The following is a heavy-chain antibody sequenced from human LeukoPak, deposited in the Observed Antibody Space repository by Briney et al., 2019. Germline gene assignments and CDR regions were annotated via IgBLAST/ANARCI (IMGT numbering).Heavy chain of an antibody. J-gene: IGHJ5*02. CDR2: ISYDGSNK. V-gene: IGHV3-30*04. CDR1: RFTFSSYA. Sequence: PGGSLRLSCAASRFTFSSYAMHWVRQAPGKGLEWVAVISYDGSNKYYTDSVKGRFTISRDNSKNTLYLQMNSLRAEDTAVYYCAKSGYSSSWSNAAVYNWFDPWGQGTLVTVSS. CDR3: AKSGYSSSWSNAAVYNWFDP. D-gene: IGHD6-13*01.